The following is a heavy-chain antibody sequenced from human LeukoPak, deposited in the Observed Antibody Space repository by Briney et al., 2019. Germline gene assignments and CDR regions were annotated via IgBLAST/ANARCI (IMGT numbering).Heavy chain of an antibody. CDR3: AKDGENGYGSGIEKPFDY. J-gene: IGHJ4*02. D-gene: IGHD3-10*01. CDR2: ITGGGDNT. V-gene: IGHV3-23*01. Sequence: GGSLRLSCAASGFTFRFYAMTWVRQAPGKGLEWVSAITGGGDNTYYADSVKGRFSISRDNSKNTLYQQMNSLRAEDTAVYYCAKDGENGYGSGIEKPFDYWGQGTLVTVSS. CDR1: GFTFRFYA.